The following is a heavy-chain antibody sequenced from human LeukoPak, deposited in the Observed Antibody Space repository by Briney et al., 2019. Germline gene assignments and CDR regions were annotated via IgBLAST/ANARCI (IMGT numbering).Heavy chain of an antibody. CDR1: GFTFSSYS. CDR3: ARLIVPAAIAYYYYYMDV. V-gene: IGHV3-21*01. CDR2: LSSSSRYI. D-gene: IGHD2-2*01. J-gene: IGHJ6*03. Sequence: GGSLRLSCAASGFTFSSYSMNWVRQAPGKGVEWVSSLSSSSRYIYYADSVKGRFTISRDNAKNSLYLQMNSLRAEDTAVYYCARLIVPAAIAYYYYYMDVWGKGTTVTVSS.